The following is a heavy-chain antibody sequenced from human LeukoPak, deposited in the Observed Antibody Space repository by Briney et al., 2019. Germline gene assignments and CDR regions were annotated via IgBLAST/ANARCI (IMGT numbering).Heavy chain of an antibody. CDR2: INPNSGGS. CDR1: GYTFTDYY. J-gene: IGHJ5*02. D-gene: IGHD3-22*01. Sequence: ASVKVSCKASGYTFTDYYMHWVRQAPGQGLEWMGRINPNSGGSNYAQKFQGRVTMTRDTSISTAYMELSRLRSDDTAVYYCARSLVRENYYDSSDQNWFDPWGQGTLVTVSS. V-gene: IGHV1-2*06. CDR3: ARSLVRENYYDSSDQNWFDP.